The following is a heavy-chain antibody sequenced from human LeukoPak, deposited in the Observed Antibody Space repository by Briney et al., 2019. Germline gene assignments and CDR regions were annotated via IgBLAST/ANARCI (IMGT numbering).Heavy chain of an antibody. CDR3: ARGGGGGDIVVVPAASDAFDI. Sequence: SETLSLTCAVYGGSFSGYCWSWIRQPPGKGLEWIGEINHSGSANYNPSLKSRVTISVDTSKNQFSLKLSSVTAADTAVYYCARGGGGGDIVVVPAASDAFDIWGQGTMVTVSS. CDR1: GGSFSGYC. V-gene: IGHV4-34*01. D-gene: IGHD2-2*01. J-gene: IGHJ3*02. CDR2: INHSGSA.